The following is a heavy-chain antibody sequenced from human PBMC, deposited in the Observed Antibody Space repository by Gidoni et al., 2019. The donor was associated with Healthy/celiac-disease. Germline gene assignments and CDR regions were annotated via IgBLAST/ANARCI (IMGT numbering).Heavy chain of an antibody. CDR1: VGSISSYY. CDR3: ARLSYYYYGMDV. V-gene: IGHV4-59*08. J-gene: IGHJ6*02. Sequence: QVQLQESGPGLVKPSETLSLTCTVSVGSISSYYWSWIRQPPGKGLEWIGYIYYSGSTNYNPSLKSRVTISVDTSKNQFSLKLSSVTAADTAVYYCARLSYYYYGMDVWGQGTTVTVSS. CDR2: IYYSGST.